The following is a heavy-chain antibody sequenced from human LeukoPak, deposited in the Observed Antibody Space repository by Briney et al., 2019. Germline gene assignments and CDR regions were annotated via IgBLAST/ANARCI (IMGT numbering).Heavy chain of an antibody. CDR2: IYYSGNT. Sequence: PSETLSLVCSVSNGSISGSINYWGWIRQPPGKGLEWIGSIYYSGNTYYNPSLKSRVTISVDTSKNQFSLKLRSVTAADTAVYYCARLSPDWSAIWGQGTKVTVSS. V-gene: IGHV4-39*01. CDR3: ARLSPDWSAI. J-gene: IGHJ3*02. CDR1: NGSISGSINY. D-gene: IGHD3-3*01.